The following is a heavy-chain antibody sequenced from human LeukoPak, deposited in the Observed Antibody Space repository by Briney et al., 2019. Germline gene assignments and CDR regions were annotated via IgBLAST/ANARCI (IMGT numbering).Heavy chain of an antibody. CDR1: GFTFSAFK. Sequence: GGSLRLSCAASGFTFSAFKMHWVRQAPGKGLVWVSRVNSGGRSTYYADSVKGRFTISRDNAKNTLYLQMNSLRAEDTALYYCAKVGYYYDSSGFRYYFDYWGQGTLVTVSS. CDR3: AKVGYYYDSSGFRYYFDY. CDR2: VNSGGRST. D-gene: IGHD3-22*01. V-gene: IGHV3-74*01. J-gene: IGHJ4*02.